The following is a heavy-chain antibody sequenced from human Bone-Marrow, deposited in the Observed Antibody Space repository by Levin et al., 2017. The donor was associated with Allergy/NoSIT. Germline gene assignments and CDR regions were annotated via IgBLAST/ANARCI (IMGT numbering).Heavy chain of an antibody. V-gene: IGHV4-59*01. CDR1: GGSISSYY. CDR2: IYYSGST. D-gene: IGHD2-15*01. Sequence: SETLSLTCTVSGGSISSYYWSWIRQPPGKGLEWIGYIYYSGSTNYNPSLKSRVTISVDTSKNQFSLKLSSVTAADTAVYYCARGSGCSGGSCYFRYFQHWGQGTLVTVSS. CDR3: ARGSGCSGGSCYFRYFQH. J-gene: IGHJ1*01.